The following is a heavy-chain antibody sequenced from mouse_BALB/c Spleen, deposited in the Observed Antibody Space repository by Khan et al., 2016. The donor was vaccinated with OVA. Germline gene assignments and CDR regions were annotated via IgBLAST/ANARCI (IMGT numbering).Heavy chain of an antibody. Sequence: VKLVESGPGLVAPSQSLSITCTISGFSLTNYGVHWVRQPPGKGLELLVVIWSDGSATYNSALKSRLSISKDNSKSQVFLKMNSLQTDDTAMYYCARQPYYHYYIMDYWGQGTSVTVSS. CDR2: IWSDGSA. CDR3: ARQPYYHYYIMDY. D-gene: IGHD2-10*01. J-gene: IGHJ4*01. V-gene: IGHV2-6-1*01. CDR1: GFSLTNYG.